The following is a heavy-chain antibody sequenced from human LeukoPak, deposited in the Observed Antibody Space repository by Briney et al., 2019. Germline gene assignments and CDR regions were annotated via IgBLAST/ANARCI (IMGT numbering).Heavy chain of an antibody. V-gene: IGHV4-59*01. CDR2: IYYSGST. J-gene: IGHJ4*02. CDR3: ARTYGSKSNYYFDY. Sequence: PSETLSLTCTVSGDSIRGYYWSWIRQPPGKGLEWIGYIYYSGSTNYDSSLKSRVTIQVDTSKSQFSLKLSSVTAADTAVYYCARTYGSKSNYYFDYWGQGTLVTVSS. CDR1: GDSIRGYY. D-gene: IGHD3-10*01.